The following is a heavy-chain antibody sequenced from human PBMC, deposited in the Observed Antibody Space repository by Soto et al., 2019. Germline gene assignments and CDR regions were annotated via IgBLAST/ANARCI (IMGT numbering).Heavy chain of an antibody. CDR1: GFTFSSYA. CDR3: ARELKQWLTQWGFDY. CDR2: ISYDGSNK. J-gene: IGHJ4*02. V-gene: IGHV3-30-3*01. D-gene: IGHD6-19*01. Sequence: PGGSLRLSCAASGFTFSSYAMHWVRQAPGKGLEWVAVISYDGSNKFYADSVKGRFTISRDNSKNTLYLQMNSLRAEDTAVYYCARELKQWLTQWGFDYWGQGTLVTVSS.